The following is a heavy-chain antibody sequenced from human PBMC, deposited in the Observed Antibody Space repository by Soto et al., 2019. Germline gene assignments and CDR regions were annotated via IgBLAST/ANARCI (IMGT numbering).Heavy chain of an antibody. J-gene: IGHJ4*02. V-gene: IGHV1-8*01. CDR2: VNPNNGNT. D-gene: IGHD2-15*01. Sequence: QVQLVQSGAELKKPGASVKVSCKASGYTFSNYDMNWVRQATGQGPEWIGWVNPNNGNTGYAQKFQGRVTLTTDISTTTASTELASLRSEATAIYYCAKASGKGSAVAFDYWGQGTLITVSS. CDR1: GYTFSNYD. CDR3: AKASGKGSAVAFDY.